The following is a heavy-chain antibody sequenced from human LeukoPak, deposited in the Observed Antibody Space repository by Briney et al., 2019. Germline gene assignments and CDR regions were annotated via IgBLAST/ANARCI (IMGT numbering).Heavy chain of an antibody. CDR2: IHSGGTT. D-gene: IGHD5-12*01. Sequence: GGSLRLSCAASGFTVSNNYMSWVRQAPARGLEGVSVIHSGGTTNYADPVQGRFTISRDNSKTTVYLHMNSLRAEDTAVYYCARDSDSGYGPFASWGQGTLVTVSS. CDR3: ARDSDSGYGPFAS. J-gene: IGHJ4*02. V-gene: IGHV3-53*01. CDR1: GFTVSNNY.